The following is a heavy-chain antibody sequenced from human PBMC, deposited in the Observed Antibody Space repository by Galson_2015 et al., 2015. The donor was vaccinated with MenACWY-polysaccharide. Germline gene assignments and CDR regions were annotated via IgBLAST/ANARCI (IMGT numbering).Heavy chain of an antibody. J-gene: IGHJ6*02. CDR1: GYSFSSYG. V-gene: IGHV1-18*01. Sequence: QSGAEVKKPGASVKVSCTASGYSFSSYGISWVRQAPGRGLEWMGWISAYNGNANYIQKLQGRVILTTDTSTSTAYMELGSLRSDDTAVYYCVRERPRLYGTNNIYGMDVWGQGTTVTVSS. D-gene: IGHD3-16*02. CDR2: ISAYNGNA. CDR3: VRERPRLYGTNNIYGMDV.